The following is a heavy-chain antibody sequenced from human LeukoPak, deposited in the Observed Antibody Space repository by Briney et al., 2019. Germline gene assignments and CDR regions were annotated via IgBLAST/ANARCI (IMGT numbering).Heavy chain of an antibody. Sequence: GRSLRLSCAASGFTFSNYAMYWVRQAPGKGLEWVAVISYDENNKYYTDSVKGRFTISRDNSKNTLYLQLNSLRAEDTAVYYCARQHCSGGDCYFFDWGQGTLVTVSS. V-gene: IGHV3-30-3*01. D-gene: IGHD2-15*01. CDR2: ISYDENNK. CDR1: GFTFSNYA. CDR3: ARQHCSGGDCYFFD. J-gene: IGHJ4*02.